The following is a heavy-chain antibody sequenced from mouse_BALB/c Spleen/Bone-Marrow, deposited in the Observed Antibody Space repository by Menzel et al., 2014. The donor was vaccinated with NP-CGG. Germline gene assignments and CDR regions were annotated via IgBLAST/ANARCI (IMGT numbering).Heavy chain of an antibody. V-gene: IGHV5-17*02. CDR2: ISSGSSTF. Sequence: EVQGVESGGGLVQPGGSRKLSCAAPGFTFSSFGMHWIRQAPEKGLEWVAYISSGSSTFYYADTVKGRFTVSRDNPKNTLFLQMTGLRSEDTAMYYCAREGSDYAGVDYWGQGTTLTVSS. CDR1: GFTFSSFG. CDR3: AREGSDYAGVDY. D-gene: IGHD2-13*01. J-gene: IGHJ2*01.